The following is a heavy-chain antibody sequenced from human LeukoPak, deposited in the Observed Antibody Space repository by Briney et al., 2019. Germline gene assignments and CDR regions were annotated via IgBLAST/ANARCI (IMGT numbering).Heavy chain of an antibody. J-gene: IGHJ4*02. CDR2: IKQDGSEK. CDR3: AGDAYDYVWGSYRYWDY. CDR1: GFTFDDYA. Sequence: GRSLRLSCAASGFTFDDYAMHWVRQAPGKGLEWVANIKQDGSEKYYVDSVKGRFTISRDNAKNSLYLQMNSLRAEDTAVYYCAGDAYDYVWGSYRYWDYRGQGTLVTVSS. V-gene: IGHV3-7*03. D-gene: IGHD3-16*02.